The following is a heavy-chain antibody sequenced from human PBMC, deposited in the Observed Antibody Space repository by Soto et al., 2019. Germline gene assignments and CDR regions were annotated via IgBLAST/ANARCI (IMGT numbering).Heavy chain of an antibody. Sequence: GASVKVSCKASGGTFSSYAISWVRQAPGQGLEWMGGIIPIFGTANYAQKFQGRVTITADESTSTAYMELSSLRSEDTAVYYCARDRCSGRSLLDYWGQRSLVTVSA. CDR3: ARDRCSGRSLLDY. J-gene: IGHJ4*02. CDR2: IIPIFGTA. CDR1: GGTFSSYA. V-gene: IGHV1-69*13. D-gene: IGHD2-15*01.